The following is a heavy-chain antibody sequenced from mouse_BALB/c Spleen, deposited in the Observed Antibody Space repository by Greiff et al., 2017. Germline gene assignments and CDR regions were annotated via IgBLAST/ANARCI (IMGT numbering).Heavy chain of an antibody. J-gene: IGHJ3*01. CDR2: IYPGNVNT. D-gene: IGHD1-2*01. V-gene: IGHV1S56*01. Sequence: QVQLQQSGPELVKPGASVRISCKASGYTFTSYYIHWVKQRPGQGLEWIGWIYPGNVNTKYNEKFKGKATLTADKSSSTAYMQLSSLTSEDSAVYFCARGTTATSWFAYWGQGTLVTVSA. CDR3: ARGTTATSWFAY. CDR1: GYTFTSYY.